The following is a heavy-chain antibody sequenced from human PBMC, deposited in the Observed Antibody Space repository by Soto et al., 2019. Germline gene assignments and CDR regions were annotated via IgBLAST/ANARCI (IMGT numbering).Heavy chain of an antibody. CDR1: GGSFSCYY. D-gene: IGHD6-19*01. J-gene: IGHJ5*02. V-gene: IGHV4-34*01. CDR3: ARHYSSGSRNWFDP. CDR2: VNHSGST. Sequence: PSETLSLTCAVYGGSFSCYYWSWIRQPPGKGLEWIGEVNHSGSTNYNPSLKSRVTISVDTSKNQFSLKLSSVTAADTAVYYCARHYSSGSRNWFDPWGQGTRVTVSS.